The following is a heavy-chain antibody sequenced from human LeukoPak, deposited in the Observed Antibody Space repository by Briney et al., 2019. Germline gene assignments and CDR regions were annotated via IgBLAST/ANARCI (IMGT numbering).Heavy chain of an antibody. J-gene: IGHJ4*02. V-gene: IGHV3-23*01. D-gene: IGHD1-14*01. CDR2: VSSSGGTT. CDR3: ARETPGSRVFDS. Sequence: GGSLRLSCAASGFTFSSYAMTWVRQAPGKGLEWVSTVSSSGGTTYYADSVKGRFTVSRDKAKNTLYLQMNSLRADDTAVYYCARETPGSRVFDSWGQGTLVTVSS. CDR1: GFTFSSYA.